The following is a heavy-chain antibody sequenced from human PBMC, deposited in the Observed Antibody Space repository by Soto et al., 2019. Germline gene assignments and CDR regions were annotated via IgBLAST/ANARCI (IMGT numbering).Heavy chain of an antibody. CDR1: GFTFRTYG. V-gene: IGHV3-30*18. CDR2: ISYDGSKK. D-gene: IGHD2-21*01. Sequence: QVQLVESGGGVVQPGRSLRLSCAASGFTFRTYGMHWVRQAPGKGLEWVALISYDGSKKYYADSMKGRFTISRDNSRNTLYLQMNSLRAEDTAVYHCAKGDGDGTTDFDYWGQGALVTVSS. CDR3: AKGDGDGTTDFDY. J-gene: IGHJ4*02.